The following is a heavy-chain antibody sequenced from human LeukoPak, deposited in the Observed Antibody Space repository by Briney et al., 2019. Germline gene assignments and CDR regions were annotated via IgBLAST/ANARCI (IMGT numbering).Heavy chain of an antibody. CDR3: ARGFKKPGVAAAGSSWFDP. J-gene: IGHJ5*02. Sequence: ASVKVSCKASGYTFTGYYMHWVRQAPGQGLEWMGWINPNSGGTNYAQKFQGRVTMTRDTSTSTVYMELSSLRSEDTAVYYCARGFKKPGVAAAGSSWFDPWGQGTLVTVSS. CDR1: GYTFTGYY. D-gene: IGHD6-13*01. V-gene: IGHV1-2*02. CDR2: INPNSGGT.